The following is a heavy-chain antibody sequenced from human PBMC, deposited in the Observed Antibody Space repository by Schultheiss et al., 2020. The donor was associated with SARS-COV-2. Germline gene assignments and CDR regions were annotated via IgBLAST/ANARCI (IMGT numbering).Heavy chain of an antibody. Sequence: GGSLRLSCTASGFTFGDYAMSWVRQAPGKGLEWVGFIRSKAYGGTTEYAASVKGRFTISRDDSKSIAYLQMNSLKTEDTAVYYCYGDIVVVPAAIRKPERGCYGMDVWGQGTTVTGSS. CDR1: GFTFGDYA. J-gene: IGHJ6*02. CDR3: YGDIVVVPAAIRKPERGCYGMDV. V-gene: IGHV3-49*04. D-gene: IGHD2-2*01. CDR2: IRSKAYGGTT.